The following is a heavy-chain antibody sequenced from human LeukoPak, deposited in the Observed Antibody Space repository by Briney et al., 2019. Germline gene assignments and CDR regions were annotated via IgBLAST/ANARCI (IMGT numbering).Heavy chain of an antibody. CDR1: GGSFSGDY. CDR3: ARGTVVVVAATYFDY. V-gene: IGHV4-34*01. CDR2: INHSGST. D-gene: IGHD2-15*01. J-gene: IGHJ4*02. Sequence: SETLSITCAVYGGSFSGDYWSCIRQPPGKGLEWIGEINHSGSTNYNPSLKSRVTISVDTSKNQFSLKLSSVTAADTAVYYCARGTVVVVAATYFDYWGQGTLVTVSS.